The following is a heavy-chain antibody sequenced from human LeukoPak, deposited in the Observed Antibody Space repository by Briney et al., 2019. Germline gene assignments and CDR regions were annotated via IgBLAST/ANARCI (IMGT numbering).Heavy chain of an antibody. Sequence: ASVKVSCKASGYTFTSYGISWVRQAPGQGLEWMGWISAYNGNINYAQKLQGRVTMTTDTSTSTAYMELRSLRSDDTAVYYCASSPDPYYFDYWGQGTLVTVSS. CDR2: ISAYNGNI. J-gene: IGHJ4*02. CDR1: GYTFTSYG. V-gene: IGHV1-18*01. CDR3: ASSPDPYYFDY.